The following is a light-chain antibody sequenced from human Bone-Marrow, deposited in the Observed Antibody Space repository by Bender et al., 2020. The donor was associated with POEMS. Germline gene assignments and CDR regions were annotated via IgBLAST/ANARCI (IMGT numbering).Light chain of an antibody. V-gene: IGLV2-23*02. J-gene: IGLJ2*01. CDR1: VSSYL. CDR3: CSYAGTKNYVF. Sequence: QSALTQPASVSGSPGQSITISCTGTVSSYLVSWYQQYPGKAPKLMIYDVSKRPSGVPDRFSGSKSGNTASLTISGLQAEDEADYYCCSYAGTKNYVFFGGGTKLTVL. CDR2: DVS.